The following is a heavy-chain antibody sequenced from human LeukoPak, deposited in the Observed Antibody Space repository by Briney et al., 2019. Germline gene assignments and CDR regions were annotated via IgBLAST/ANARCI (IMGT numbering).Heavy chain of an antibody. Sequence: SGTLSLTCAVYGGSFSGGYWSWSRQPPGKGLEWIGEINHSGSTNYISCLKSRVTISVDTSKNLFSVKLSSVTAAATAVYYCARGRRGGGLFDPWGQGTLVTVSS. D-gene: IGHD3-16*01. J-gene: IGHJ5*02. V-gene: IGHV4-34*01. CDR2: INHSGST. CDR3: ARGRRGGGLFDP. CDR1: GGSFSGGY.